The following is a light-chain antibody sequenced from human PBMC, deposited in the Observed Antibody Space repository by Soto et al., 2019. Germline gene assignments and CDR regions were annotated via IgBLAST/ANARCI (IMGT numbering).Light chain of an antibody. CDR3: SSYTSSSTRV. V-gene: IGLV2-14*01. Sequence: QSALTQPASVSGSPGQSITISCTGTSSDVGGYNYVSWHQQHPGKAPKLMIYDVTNRPSGVSNRFSGSKSGNTASLTISGLQADDEADYYCSSYTSSSTRVFGGGTKVTVL. CDR1: SSDVGGYNY. CDR2: DVT. J-gene: IGLJ2*01.